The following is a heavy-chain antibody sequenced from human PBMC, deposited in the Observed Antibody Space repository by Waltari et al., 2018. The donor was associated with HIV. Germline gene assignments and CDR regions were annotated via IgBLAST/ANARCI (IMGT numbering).Heavy chain of an antibody. J-gene: IGHJ4*02. CDR2: INHSGTT. CDR3: ARGTYRNGGGLPFDF. Sequence: VQLQQWGAGLLKPSEPLSRTCAVYGASFNDYYWSWIRQTPGKGLEWIGEINHSGTTNYNPSLKSRVAMSLDTSKNQFSLNLTSVTAADTAMYYCARGTYRNGGGLPFDFWDQGTLVTVSS. V-gene: IGHV4-34*02. D-gene: IGHD2-15*01. CDR1: GASFNDYY.